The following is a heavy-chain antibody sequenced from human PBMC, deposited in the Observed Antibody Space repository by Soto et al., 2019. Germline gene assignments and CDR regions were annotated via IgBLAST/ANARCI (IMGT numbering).Heavy chain of an antibody. CDR2: IIPIFGTA. CDR3: ARDGGRHSGGIDY. Sequence: QVQLVQSGAEVKKPGSSVKVSCKASGGTFSSYSINWVRQAPGQGLEWMGAIIPIFGTANYAQKLQGRVTMTADDYTSTAYMELSSLRSEDTAVYYCARDGGRHSGGIDYWGQGTLVTVSS. J-gene: IGHJ4*02. CDR1: GGTFSSYS. V-gene: IGHV1-69*01. D-gene: IGHD1-26*01.